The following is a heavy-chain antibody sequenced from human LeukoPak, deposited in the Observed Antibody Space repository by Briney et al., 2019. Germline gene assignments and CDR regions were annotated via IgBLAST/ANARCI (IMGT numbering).Heavy chain of an antibody. CDR3: ARGGYSTTWYMNFDY. CDR1: GFAFSSYA. J-gene: IGHJ4*02. D-gene: IGHD6-13*01. Sequence: GGSLRLSCAASGFAFSSYAMHWVRQAPGKGLEWVTVISYDGLNECYADSVKGRFTISRDNSKNTLYLQMNSLRAEDTAVYYCARGGYSTTWYMNFDYWGQGTLVTVSS. CDR2: ISYDGLNE. V-gene: IGHV3-30*04.